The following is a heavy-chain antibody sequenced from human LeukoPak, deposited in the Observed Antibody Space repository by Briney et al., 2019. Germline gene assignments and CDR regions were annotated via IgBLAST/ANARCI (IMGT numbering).Heavy chain of an antibody. CDR3: ARWGAY. V-gene: IGHV4-61*01. D-gene: IGHD1-26*01. Sequence: SETLSLTCTVSGGSVSSGTYFWTWVRQPPGKGLEWIGYIHYSVTTSYNPSLKSRVTMSLDTSKNQFSLKLTSVTAADTAKYCGARWGAYWGQGILVTVSS. CDR1: GGSVSSGTYF. CDR2: IHYSVTT. J-gene: IGHJ4*02.